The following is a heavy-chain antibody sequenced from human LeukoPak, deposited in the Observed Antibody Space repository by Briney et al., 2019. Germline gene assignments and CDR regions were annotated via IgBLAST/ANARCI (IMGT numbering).Heavy chain of an antibody. D-gene: IGHD6-19*01. CDR2: IYSSGST. CDR3: AKETIQRLQWLVEDWFDP. Sequence: SETLSLTCTVSGDSISGYYWTWIRQPAGKGLEWIGRIYSSGSTNYNPSLKSRVTMSVDTSNNHFSLKLNSVTAADTAVYYCAKETIQRLQWLVEDWFDPWGQGTLVTVSS. CDR1: GDSISGYY. J-gene: IGHJ5*02. V-gene: IGHV4-4*07.